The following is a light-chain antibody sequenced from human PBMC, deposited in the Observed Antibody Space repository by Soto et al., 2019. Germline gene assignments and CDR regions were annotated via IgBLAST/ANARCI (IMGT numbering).Light chain of an antibody. CDR3: QQYGSSPCT. J-gene: IGKJ1*01. CDR2: GAS. V-gene: IGKV3-20*01. CDR1: QSVSSSY. Sequence: EIVLTQSPGTLSSSPGERATLSCRASQSVSSSYLAWYQQKPGQAPRLLIYGASSRATGIPDRFSGSGSGTDFTLTISRLEPEDFAVYYCQQYGSSPCTFGQGTKVEIK.